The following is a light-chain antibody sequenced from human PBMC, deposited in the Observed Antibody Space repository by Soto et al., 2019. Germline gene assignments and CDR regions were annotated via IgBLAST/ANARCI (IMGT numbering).Light chain of an antibody. CDR3: QQYYIPPLT. CDR2: WAS. J-gene: IGKJ5*01. Sequence: DIVMTQSPDSLAVALGERATINCKSSQNILYRSNNKNYLSWYQQKPRQPPKLLIYWASTRESGVPDRFSGSGSGTDFTLTSSSLQAEDVAVYYCQQYYIPPLTFGQGTRLEIK. V-gene: IGKV4-1*01. CDR1: QNILYRSNNKNY.